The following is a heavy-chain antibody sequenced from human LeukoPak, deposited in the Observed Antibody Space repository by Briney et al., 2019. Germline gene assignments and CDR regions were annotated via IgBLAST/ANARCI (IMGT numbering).Heavy chain of an antibody. Sequence: PSETLSLTCTVSGVSISSYYWAWIRQAPGKGLEWIGSIFNTGNTFYNPSLKSRVTISVDTSKNQFFLTLTSVTAADTALFYCARVSVEGRGPPRYHFDSWGQGTLVAVSS. V-gene: IGHV4-38-2*02. D-gene: IGHD3-10*01. J-gene: IGHJ4*02. CDR2: IFNTGNT. CDR3: ARVSVEGRGPPRYHFDS. CDR1: GVSISSYY.